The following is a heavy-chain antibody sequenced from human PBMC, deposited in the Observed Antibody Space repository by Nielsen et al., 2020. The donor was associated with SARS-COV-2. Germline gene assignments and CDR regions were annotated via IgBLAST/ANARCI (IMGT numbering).Heavy chain of an antibody. CDR3: ARRGSYCSSTSCYRGDYFDY. CDR2: ISSSSSYT. Sequence: GESLKISCAASGFTFSDYYMSWIRQAPGKGLGWVSYISSSSSYTNYADSVKGRFTISRDNAKNSLYLQMNSLRAEDTAVYYCARRGSYCSSTSCYRGDYFDYWSQGTLVTVSS. J-gene: IGHJ4*02. D-gene: IGHD2-2*02. V-gene: IGHV3-11*06. CDR1: GFTFSDYY.